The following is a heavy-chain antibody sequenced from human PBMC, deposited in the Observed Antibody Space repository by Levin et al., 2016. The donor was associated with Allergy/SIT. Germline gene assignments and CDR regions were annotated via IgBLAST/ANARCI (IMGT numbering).Heavy chain of an antibody. Sequence: ASVKVSCKGSGYTFTGHFFHWVRQAPRQGLEWMGWIDPNSGVTKHSQKFQGRVTLTRDTSINTAYIELSRLGFDDTAMYFCATMGPCSGDCPQGAKYYQKWGQGTLVTVSS. D-gene: IGHD2-21*02. CDR1: GYTFTGHF. J-gene: IGHJ1*01. CDR3: ATMGPCSGDCPQGAKYYQK. V-gene: IGHV1-2*02. CDR2: IDPNSGVT.